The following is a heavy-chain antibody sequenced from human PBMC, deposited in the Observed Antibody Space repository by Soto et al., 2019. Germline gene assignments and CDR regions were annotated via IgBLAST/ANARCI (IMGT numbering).Heavy chain of an antibody. J-gene: IGHJ5*02. D-gene: IGHD6-19*01. CDR3: ARGGSGWSIRYNWFDH. V-gene: IGHV1-8*01. Sequence: QVQLVQSGAEVKKPGASVKVSCKASGYTFTSYDINWVRQATGQGLEWMGWMNPNSGNTVYAQKVQGRVTMTRNTSISTAYMELSILRSEDTAVYYCARGGSGWSIRYNWFDHWGQGTLVTVSS. CDR1: GYTFTSYD. CDR2: MNPNSGNT.